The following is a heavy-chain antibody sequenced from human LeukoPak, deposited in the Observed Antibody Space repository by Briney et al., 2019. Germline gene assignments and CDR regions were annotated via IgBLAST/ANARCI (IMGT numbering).Heavy chain of an antibody. CDR3: ARDRGSSGWNGLLRSKYDYFDY. CDR1: GYTFTGYY. V-gene: IGHV1-2*02. Sequence: ASVKVSCKASGYTFTGYYMHWVRQAPGQGLEWMGWINPNSGGTNYAQKFQGRVTMTRDTSISTAYMELSRLRSDDTAVYYCARDRGSSGWNGLLRSKYDYFDYWGQGTLVTVSS. D-gene: IGHD6-19*01. CDR2: INPNSGGT. J-gene: IGHJ4*02.